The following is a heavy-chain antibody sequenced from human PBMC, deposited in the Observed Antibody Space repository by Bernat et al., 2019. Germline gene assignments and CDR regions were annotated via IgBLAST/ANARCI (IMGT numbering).Heavy chain of an antibody. CDR2: INAGNGNT. CDR1: GYTFTSYD. CDR3: ARVPLTYSSGWYCFDY. J-gene: IGHJ4*02. V-gene: IGHV1-3*01. D-gene: IGHD6-19*01. Sequence: QVQLVQSGAEVKKPGASVKVSCKASGYTFTSYDMHWVRQAPGQRLEWMGWINAGNGNTKYSQKFQGRVTITRDTSASTAYMELSSLRSEDTAVYYCARVPLTYSSGWYCFDYWGQGTLVTVSS.